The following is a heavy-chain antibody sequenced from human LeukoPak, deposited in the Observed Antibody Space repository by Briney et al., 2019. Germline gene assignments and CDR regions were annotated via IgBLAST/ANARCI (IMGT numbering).Heavy chain of an antibody. V-gene: IGHV4-34*01. Sequence: PSETLSLTCAVYGGSFSGYYWSWIRQPPGKGLEWIEEINHSGSTNYNPSLKSRVTISVDTSKNQFSLKLSSVTAADTAVYYCARRLRTYFDYWGQGSLVTVSS. CDR2: INHSGST. CDR1: GGSFSGYY. J-gene: IGHJ4*02. CDR3: ARRLRTYFDY.